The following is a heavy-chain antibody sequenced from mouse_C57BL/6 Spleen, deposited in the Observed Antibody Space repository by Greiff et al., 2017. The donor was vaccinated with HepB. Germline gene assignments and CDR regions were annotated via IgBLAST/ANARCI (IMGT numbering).Heavy chain of an antibody. CDR3: GRNDRSRGD. Sequence: VQLQLSGAELVKPGASVKLSCTASGFNIKDYYMHWVKHWTEHGLEWIGRIDPEDGENKYAPEFQDKATITANTSSNTAYLQLSSRTSEHTAVYYCGRNDRSRGDWGKGTTLT. V-gene: IGHV14-2*01. D-gene: IGHD1-1*01. CDR2: IDPEDGEN. CDR1: GFNIKDYY. J-gene: IGHJ2*01.